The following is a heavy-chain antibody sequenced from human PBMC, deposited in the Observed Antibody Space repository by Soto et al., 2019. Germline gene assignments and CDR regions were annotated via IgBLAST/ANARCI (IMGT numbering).Heavy chain of an antibody. CDR3: ARARGYDVSQFDP. CDR1: GFTFSSYD. Sequence: QPGGSLRLSCAASGFTFSSYDMHWVRQGRGKRLEWVSGIDTAGDTYYPGSVKGRFTISRENAKNSLYLQMNSLTAEDTAVYYCARARGYDVSQFDPWGQGPLVTVSS. CDR2: IDTAGDT. D-gene: IGHD3-22*01. V-gene: IGHV3-13*01. J-gene: IGHJ5*02.